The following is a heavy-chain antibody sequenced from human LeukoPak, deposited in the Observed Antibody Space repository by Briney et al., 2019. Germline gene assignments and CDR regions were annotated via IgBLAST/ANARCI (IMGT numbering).Heavy chain of an antibody. V-gene: IGHV3-11*04. CDR3: ARDEPRPDYGGNCQGYAFDI. CDR2: ISSSGSTI. Sequence: GGSLRLSCAASGFTFSDYDMSWIRQAPGKGLEWVSYISSSGSTIYYADSVKGRFTISRDNAKNSLYLQMNSLRAEDTAVYYCARDEPRPDYGGNCQGYAFDIWGQGTMVTVSS. D-gene: IGHD4-23*01. J-gene: IGHJ3*02. CDR1: GFTFSDYD.